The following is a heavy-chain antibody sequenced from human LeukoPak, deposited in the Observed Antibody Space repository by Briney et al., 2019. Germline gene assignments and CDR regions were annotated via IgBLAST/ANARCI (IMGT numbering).Heavy chain of an antibody. CDR3: AGQHGSSWKLFDF. CDR2: ISYDGVDK. D-gene: IGHD6-13*01. CDR1: GFTFNTYG. Sequence: GRSLRLSCAASGFTFNTYGLHWVRQAPGKGLEWVAFISYDGVDKYYVDSVKGRFTISRDNSKNTLYLQMDSLRPEGTAIYYCAGQHGSSWKLFDFWGQGTLVTVSS. V-gene: IGHV3-30*03. J-gene: IGHJ4*02.